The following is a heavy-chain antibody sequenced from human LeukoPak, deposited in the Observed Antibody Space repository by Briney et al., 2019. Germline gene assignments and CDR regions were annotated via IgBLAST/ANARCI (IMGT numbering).Heavy chain of an antibody. J-gene: IGHJ6*03. CDR1: GGTFSSYA. D-gene: IGHD5-18*01. CDR2: IIPIFGTA. CDR3: ARALSVDTAMVNRIYYYYYYMDV. V-gene: IGHV1-69*05. Sequence: SVKVSCRASGGTFSSYAISWVRQAPGQGLEWMGGIIPIFGTANYAQKFQGRVTFTTDESTSTAYMELSSLRSEDTAVYYCARALSVDTAMVNRIYYYYYYMDVWGKGTTVTVSS.